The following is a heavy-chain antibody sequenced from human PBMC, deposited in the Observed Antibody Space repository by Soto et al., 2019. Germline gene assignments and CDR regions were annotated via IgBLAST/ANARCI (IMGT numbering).Heavy chain of an antibody. CDR3: AKDQGSKRYDFWSGPEAYGMDV. V-gene: IGHV3-30*18. J-gene: IGHJ6*02. CDR1: GFTFNSYG. Sequence: GGSLRLSCAASGFTFNSYGMHWVRQAPGKGLEWVAVISYDGSNKYYADSVKGRFTISRDNSKNTLYLQMNSLRAEDTAVYYCAKDQGSKRYDFWSGPEAYGMDVWGQGTTVTVSS. D-gene: IGHD3-3*01. CDR2: ISYDGSNK.